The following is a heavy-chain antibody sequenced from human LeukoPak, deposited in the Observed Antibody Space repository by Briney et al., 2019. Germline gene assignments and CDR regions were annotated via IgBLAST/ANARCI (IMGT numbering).Heavy chain of an antibody. V-gene: IGHV4-34*01. D-gene: IGHD3-10*01. CDR3: AGVCMVRGVIFWFDP. CDR1: GGSFSGYY. J-gene: IGHJ5*02. CDR2: INHSGST. Sequence: SETLSLTCAVYGGSFSGYYWSWIRQPPGKGLEWIGEINHSGSTNYNPSLKSRVTISVDTSKNQFSLKLSSVTAADTAVYYCAGVCMVRGVIFWFDPWGQGTLVTVSS.